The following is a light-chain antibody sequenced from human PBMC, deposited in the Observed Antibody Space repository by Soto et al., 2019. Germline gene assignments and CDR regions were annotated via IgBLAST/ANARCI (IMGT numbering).Light chain of an antibody. CDR1: EVVTTN. CDR2: GSS. J-gene: IGKJ5*01. CDR3: QQYSNWPPIT. V-gene: IGKV3-15*01. Sequence: EIVMTQFPATLSLSPGERATLSCRASEVVTTNLAWYQQKPGQAPRLLIYGSSPRAAGIPDRFSGSGSGTQFPLTISRLQSEDFAVYYCQQYSNWPPITFGQGTRLEIK.